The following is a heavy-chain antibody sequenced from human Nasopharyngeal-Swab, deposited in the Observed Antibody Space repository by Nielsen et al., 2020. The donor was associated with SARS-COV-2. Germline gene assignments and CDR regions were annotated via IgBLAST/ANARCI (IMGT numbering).Heavy chain of an antibody. CDR3: ARDNNYYGSSGYLFFDY. J-gene: IGHJ4*02. Sequence: WIRQPPGKGLEWIGSIYYSGSTYYNPSLKSRVTISVDTSKNQFSLKLSSVTAADTAVYYCARDNNYYGSSGYLFFDYWGQGTLVTVSS. V-gene: IGHV4-39*07. CDR2: IYYSGST. D-gene: IGHD3-22*01.